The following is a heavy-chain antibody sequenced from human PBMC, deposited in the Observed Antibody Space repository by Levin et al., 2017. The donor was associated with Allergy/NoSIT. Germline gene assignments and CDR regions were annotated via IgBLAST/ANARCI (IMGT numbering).Heavy chain of an antibody. CDR3: VTPGGDDFEC. Sequence: GGSLRLSCAASGFIFSSYYMGWVRQAPGKGLEWVADIKNDGTEKRYVDSVRGRFTISRDNARNSLSLQMNSLRVEDTAVYYCVTPGGDDFECWGQGTLVTVSS. V-gene: IGHV3-7*01. D-gene: IGHD3-16*01. CDR1: GFIFSSYY. J-gene: IGHJ4*02. CDR2: IKNDGTEK.